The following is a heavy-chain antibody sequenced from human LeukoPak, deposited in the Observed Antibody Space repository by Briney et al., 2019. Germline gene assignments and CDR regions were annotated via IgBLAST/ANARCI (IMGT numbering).Heavy chain of an antibody. V-gene: IGHV3-9*03. Sequence: PGGSLRLSCAASGFTFDDYAMHWVRQARGKGLEWVSGMSWNSGSIVYADSVKGRFTISRENAKNSLYLQMNSLRAEDMALYYCEKGVGATFRYYYMDVWGKGTTVTVSS. CDR3: EKGVGATFRYYYMDV. J-gene: IGHJ6*03. CDR1: GFTFDDYA. D-gene: IGHD1-26*01. CDR2: MSWNSGSI.